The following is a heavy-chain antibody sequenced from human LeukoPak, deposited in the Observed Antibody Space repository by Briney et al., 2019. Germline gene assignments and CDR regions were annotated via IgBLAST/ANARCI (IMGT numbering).Heavy chain of an antibody. CDR3: ARVGWNDAY. Sequence: GGSLRLTWAAAGFAFSSYAMHWVRQAPGKGLEYVSAISSNGGSTYYANSVKGRFTISRDNSKNTLYLQMGSLRAEDMAVYYCARVGWNDAYWGQGTLVTVSS. J-gene: IGHJ4*02. CDR1: GFAFSSYA. V-gene: IGHV3-64*01. D-gene: IGHD1-1*01. CDR2: ISSNGGST.